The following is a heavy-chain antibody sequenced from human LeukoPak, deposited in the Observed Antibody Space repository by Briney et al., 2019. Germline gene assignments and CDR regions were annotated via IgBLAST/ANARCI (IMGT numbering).Heavy chain of an antibody. V-gene: IGHV4-39*07. CDR2: IYHSGTTYSGST. D-gene: IGHD5-18*01. Sequence: SETLSLTFNVSGASMSNYYWVWIRQPPGKGLEWIGSIYHSGTTYSGSTYYNPSLKGRVTISLDTSKNQFSLKVGSMTAADTAVYYCARAGGYGLIDYWGQGTMVTVSS. CDR1: GASMSNYY. J-gene: IGHJ4*02. CDR3: ARAGGYGLIDY.